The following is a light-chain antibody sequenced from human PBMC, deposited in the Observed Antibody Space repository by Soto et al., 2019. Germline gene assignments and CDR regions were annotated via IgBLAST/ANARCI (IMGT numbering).Light chain of an antibody. CDR2: AVT. J-gene: IGLJ1*01. CDR1: SSDVGGYNY. V-gene: IGLV2-11*01. CDR3: CSFAGGLFV. Sequence: QSALTQPRSVSGSPGQSVTISCTGTSSDVGGYNYVSWYQQYPGKAPKVMIYAVTKRPSGVPDRISGSKSGNTASLTISGLQAEDEAEYFCCSFAGGLFVFGTGTKVTVL.